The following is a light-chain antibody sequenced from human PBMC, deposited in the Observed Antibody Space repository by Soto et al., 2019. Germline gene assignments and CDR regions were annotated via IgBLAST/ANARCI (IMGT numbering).Light chain of an antibody. CDR2: SSI. V-gene: IGLV1-44*01. CDR1: SSNIGSNT. CDR3: TAWDDSLNGVL. Sequence: QSVLTQPPSASGTPGQRVTISCSGSSSNIGSNTVNWYQKFPGTAPKLLIYSSILRPSGVPDRFSGSKSGTSASLAISGLKSEDEADYYCTAWDDSLNGVLFGGGTKLTVL. J-gene: IGLJ2*01.